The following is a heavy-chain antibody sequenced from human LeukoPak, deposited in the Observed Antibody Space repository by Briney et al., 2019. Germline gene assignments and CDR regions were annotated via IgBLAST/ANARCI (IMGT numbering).Heavy chain of an antibody. CDR1: GSIFTAYW. CDR3: ARRSKNRGNWFDP. CDR2: IYPDDSDT. J-gene: IGHJ5*02. V-gene: IGHV5-51*01. D-gene: IGHD1-14*01. Sequence: VASLKISCEAYGSIFTAYWLGWVRPLPGKGLEWLGNIYPDDSDTRYSPSFEGQVTISADKSISTAYLQWSSLKASDTAMYYCARRSKNRGNWFDPWGQGTLVTVSS.